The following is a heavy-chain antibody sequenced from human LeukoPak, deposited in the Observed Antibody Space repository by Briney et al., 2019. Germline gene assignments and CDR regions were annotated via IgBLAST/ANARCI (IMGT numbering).Heavy chain of an antibody. CDR1: GYTFSSND. CDR3: ARVPPIQGYYGMDV. Sequence: ASVKVSSKASGYTFSSNDINWVRQAPGQGLEWMGRIIPILGIANYAQKFQGRVTITADKSTSTAYMELSSLRSEDTAVYYCARVPPIQGYYGMDVWGQGTTVTVSS. CDR2: IIPILGIA. V-gene: IGHV1-69*04. J-gene: IGHJ6*02.